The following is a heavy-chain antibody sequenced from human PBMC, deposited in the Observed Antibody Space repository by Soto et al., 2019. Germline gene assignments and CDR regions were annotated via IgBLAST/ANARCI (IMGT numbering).Heavy chain of an antibody. Sequence: GGSLRLSCAATGFIFSGYGMHWVRQVPGKGLEWVAVVRHDGSNIHYADFVKGRFTISRDNSKNTLYLQMDSLRDEDTAVYYFESDSGSDEYYYYYMDVWGKGTTVNVSS. J-gene: IGHJ6*03. V-gene: IGHV3-33*01. CDR1: GFIFSGYG. D-gene: IGHD3-10*01. CDR3: ESDSGSDEYYYYYMDV. CDR2: VRHDGSNI.